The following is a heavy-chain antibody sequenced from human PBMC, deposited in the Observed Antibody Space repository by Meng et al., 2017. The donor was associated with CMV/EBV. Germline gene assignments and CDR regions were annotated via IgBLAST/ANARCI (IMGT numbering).Heavy chain of an antibody. V-gene: IGHV4-31*03. CDR2: IYYSGST. D-gene: IGHD6-13*01. CDR3: ARMGIAAAGVVDY. J-gene: IGHJ4*02. Sequence: SETLSLTCTVSGGSIGSGGYYWSWIRQHPGKGLEWIGYIYYSGSTYYNPSLKSRVTISVDTSKNQFSLKLSSVTAADTAVYYCARMGIAAAGVVDYWGQGTLVTVSS. CDR1: GGSIGSGGYY.